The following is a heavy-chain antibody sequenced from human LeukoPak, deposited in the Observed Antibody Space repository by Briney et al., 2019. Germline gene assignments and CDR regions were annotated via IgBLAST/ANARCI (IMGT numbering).Heavy chain of an antibody. J-gene: IGHJ5*02. Sequence: GGSLRLSCAASGFIFTNAWMSWVRQAPGKGLEWVARLRSKTDGGTTDYTAPVNGRFTISRDDSQNTLYLQMNSLKTEDTAVYYCTPADLGAWGQGTLVTVSS. CDR2: LRSKTDGGTT. V-gene: IGHV3-15*01. CDR3: TPADLGA. D-gene: IGHD3-16*01. CDR1: GFIFTNAW.